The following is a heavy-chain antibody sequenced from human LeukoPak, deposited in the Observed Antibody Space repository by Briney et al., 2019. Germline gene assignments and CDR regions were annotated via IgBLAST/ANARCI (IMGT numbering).Heavy chain of an antibody. CDR3: AKEYSGYDFDY. CDR2: TSGSGGNT. D-gene: IGHD5-12*01. CDR1: GFTLD. J-gene: IGHJ4*02. V-gene: IGHV3-23*01. Sequence: GGSLRLSCAASGFTLDMSWVRQAPGKGLEWVAATSGSGGNTYYADSVKGRFPISRDNSKNTLYLQMNSLRAEDTAVYYCAKEYSGYDFDYWGQGTLVTVSS.